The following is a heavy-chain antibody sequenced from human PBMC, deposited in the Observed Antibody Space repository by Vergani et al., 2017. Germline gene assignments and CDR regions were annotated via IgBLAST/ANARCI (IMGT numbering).Heavy chain of an antibody. V-gene: IGHV1-69*18. J-gene: IGHJ6*02. CDR2: IIPIFGTA. D-gene: IGHD3-10*01. CDR3: ATPAPYGSGKSTYYGMDV. Sequence: VQLLESGGGLVQPGGSLRLSCTTSGFTFSSAWMSWVRQAPGQGLEWMGRIIPIFGTANYAQKFQGRVTITADESTSTAYMELSSLRSEDTAVYYCATPAPYGSGKSTYYGMDVWGQGTTVTVSS. CDR1: GFTFSSAW.